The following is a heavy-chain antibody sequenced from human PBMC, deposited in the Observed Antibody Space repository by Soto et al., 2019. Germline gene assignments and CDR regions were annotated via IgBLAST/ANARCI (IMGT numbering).Heavy chain of an antibody. CDR3: ARGRFVVRGYYYMDV. CDR1: GGSFSGYY. D-gene: IGHD3-10*01. V-gene: IGHV4-34*01. Sequence: SETLSLTCAVYGGSFSGYYWSWIRQPPGKGLEWIGEINHSGSTNYNPSLKSRVTISVDTSKNQFSLKLSSVTAADTAVYYCARGRFVVRGYYYMDVWGKGTTVTVSS. J-gene: IGHJ6*03. CDR2: INHSGST.